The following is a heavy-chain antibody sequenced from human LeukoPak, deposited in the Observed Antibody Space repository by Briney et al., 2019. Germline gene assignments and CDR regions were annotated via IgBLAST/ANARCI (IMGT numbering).Heavy chain of an antibody. D-gene: IGHD6-19*01. CDR2: IYYSGST. V-gene: IGHV4-39*07. Sequence: SETLSLTCTVSGGSISSSSYYWGWLRQPPGKGLEWIGSIYYSGSTYYNPSLKSRVTISVDTSKNQFSLKLSSVTAADTAVYYCARGAVGSSSGWYYFDYWGRGTLVTVSS. CDR3: ARGAVGSSSGWYYFDY. J-gene: IGHJ4*02. CDR1: GGSISSSSYY.